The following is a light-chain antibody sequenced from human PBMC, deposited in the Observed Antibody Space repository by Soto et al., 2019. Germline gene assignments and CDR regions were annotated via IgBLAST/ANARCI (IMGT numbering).Light chain of an antibody. CDR3: SSFAGGGNPVL. V-gene: IGLV2-8*01. CDR2: EVT. J-gene: IGLJ2*01. CDR1: SSDVGGYNY. Sequence: QSALTQPPSASGSLGQSVTISCTGTSSDVGGYNYVSWHQQHPGKAPKLMIYEVTKRPSVVPDRFSGSKSGNTASLTVSGLQAEDEADYYCSSFAGGGNPVLFGGGTQLTVL.